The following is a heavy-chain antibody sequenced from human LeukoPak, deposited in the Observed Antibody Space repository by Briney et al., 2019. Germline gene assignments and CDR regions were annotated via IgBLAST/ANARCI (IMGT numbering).Heavy chain of an antibody. V-gene: IGHV3-21*01. D-gene: IGHD3-22*01. CDR3: ARSLVYYDSSGYWQDYGMDV. J-gene: IGHJ6*02. CDR2: ISSSSSYI. CDR1: GFTFSSYS. Sequence: GGSLRLSCAASGFTFSSYSMNWVRQAPGKGLEWVSSISSSSSYIYYADSVKGRFTISRDNAKNSLYLQMNSLRAEDTAVYYCARSLVYYDSSGYWQDYGMDVWGQGTTVTVSS.